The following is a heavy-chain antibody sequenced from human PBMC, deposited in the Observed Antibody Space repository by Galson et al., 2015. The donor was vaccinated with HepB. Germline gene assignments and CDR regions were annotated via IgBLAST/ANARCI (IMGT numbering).Heavy chain of an antibody. J-gene: IGHJ6*03. CDR1: GFTFSSYA. V-gene: IGHV3-30-3*01. D-gene: IGHD2-15*01. CDR2: ISYDGSNK. CDR3: ARVGVESAEGYYYYMDV. Sequence: SLRLSCAASGFTFSSYAMHWVRQAPGKGLEWVAVISYDGSNKYYADSVKGRFTISRDNSKNTLYLQMNSLRAEDTAVYYCARVGVESAEGYYYYMDVWGKGTTVTVSS.